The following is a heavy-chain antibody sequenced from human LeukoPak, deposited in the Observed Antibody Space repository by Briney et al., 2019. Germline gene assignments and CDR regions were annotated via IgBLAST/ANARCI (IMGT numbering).Heavy chain of an antibody. V-gene: IGHV3-33*01. CDR1: GFTFSSYG. J-gene: IGHJ4*02. Sequence: GGSLRLSCAASGFTFSSYGMHWVRQAPGKGLEWVAVIWYDGSNKYYADSVKGRFTISRDNSKNTPYLQMNSLRAEDTAVYYCARAAYKKYSSGWYFLDYWGQGTLVTVSS. CDR3: ARAAYKKYSSGWYFLDY. D-gene: IGHD6-19*01. CDR2: IWYDGSNK.